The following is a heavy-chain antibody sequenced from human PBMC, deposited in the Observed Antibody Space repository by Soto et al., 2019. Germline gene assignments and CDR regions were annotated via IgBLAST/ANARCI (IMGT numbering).Heavy chain of an antibody. CDR2: IHNDGSTT. CDR1: GFTFSSYC. D-gene: IGHD1-7*01. Sequence: GGSLRLSCAASGFTFSSYCMHWVRQAPGKGLMWVSRIHNDGSTTRYADSVKGRFTISRDNAKNTLYLQMSSLRVEDTAVYYCARDNWNSYWGQGTLVTVSS. J-gene: IGHJ4*01. CDR3: ARDNWNSY. V-gene: IGHV3-74*01.